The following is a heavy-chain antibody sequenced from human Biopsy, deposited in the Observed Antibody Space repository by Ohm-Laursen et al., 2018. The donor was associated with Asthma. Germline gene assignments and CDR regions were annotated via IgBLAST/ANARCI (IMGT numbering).Heavy chain of an antibody. D-gene: IGHD6-19*01. CDR3: ARCQVGYSSGWSLLLKKIYYSGMDV. CDR1: GYSLTALS. Sequence: AASVKVSCKISGYSLTALSMHWVRQAPGQGLEWLGGIMTVFGTTNYAQKFQGRVTITADESTSTAYMEVTSLRSEDTAIYYCARCQVGYSSGWSLLLKKIYYSGMDVWGQGTAVTVSS. V-gene: IGHV1-69*13. CDR2: IMTVFGTT. J-gene: IGHJ6*02.